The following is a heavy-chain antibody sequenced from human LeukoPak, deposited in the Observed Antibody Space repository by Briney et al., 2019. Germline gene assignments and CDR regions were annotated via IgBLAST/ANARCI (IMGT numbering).Heavy chain of an antibody. CDR2: IEQDGSEK. D-gene: IGHD1-26*01. Sequence: GGSLRLSCAASGFTFSTYCMSWVRQAPGKGLEWVATIEQDGSEKYYVDSVKGRFTISRENAKNSLYLQMNSLRAEDTAVYYCARGSRAGADPYFDYWGQGTLVTVSS. CDR1: GFTFSTYC. CDR3: ARGSRAGADPYFDY. V-gene: IGHV3-7*01. J-gene: IGHJ4*02.